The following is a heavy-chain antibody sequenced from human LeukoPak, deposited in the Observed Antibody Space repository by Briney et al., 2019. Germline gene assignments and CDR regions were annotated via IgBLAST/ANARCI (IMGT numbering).Heavy chain of an antibody. CDR1: GFTFSSYW. D-gene: IGHD6-13*01. Sequence: GGSLRLSCAASGFTFSSYWMSWVRQAPGKGLEWVSSISSSSSYIYYADSVKGRFTISRDNAKNSLYLQMNSLRAEDTAVYYCARGASAAAPGDAFDIWGQGTMVTVSS. CDR2: ISSSSSYI. CDR3: ARGASAAAPGDAFDI. J-gene: IGHJ3*02. V-gene: IGHV3-21*01.